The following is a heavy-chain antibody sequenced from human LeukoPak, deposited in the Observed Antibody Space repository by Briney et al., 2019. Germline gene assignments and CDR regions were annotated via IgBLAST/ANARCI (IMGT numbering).Heavy chain of an antibody. D-gene: IGHD5-18*01. CDR3: ARAERDTAMAYDY. CDR1: GGSISSYY. J-gene: IGHJ4*02. CDR2: IYYSGST. V-gene: IGHV4-59*01. Sequence: SETLSLTCTVSGGSISSYYWSWIRQPPGKGLEWIGYIYYSGSTNYNPSLKSRVTISVDTSKNQFSLKLSSVTAADTAVYYCARAERDTAMAYDYWGQGTLVTVSS.